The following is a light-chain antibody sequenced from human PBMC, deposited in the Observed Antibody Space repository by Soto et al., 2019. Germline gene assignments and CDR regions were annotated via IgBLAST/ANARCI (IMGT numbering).Light chain of an antibody. CDR2: GVS. CDR1: QSISSSY. J-gene: IGKJ2*01. V-gene: IGKV3-20*01. CDR3: QQYGSSPRT. Sequence: EIVLTQSPGTMSLSPGEGTTLSCRASQSISSSYLAWYQQKPGQAPRLLIYGVSTRATGIPDRFSGSGSGIDFTLTISRLEPEDFAVYYCQQYGSSPRTFRQGNKLEIK.